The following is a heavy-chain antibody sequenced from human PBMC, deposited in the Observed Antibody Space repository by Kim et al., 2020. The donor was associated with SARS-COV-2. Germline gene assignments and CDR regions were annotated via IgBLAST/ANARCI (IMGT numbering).Heavy chain of an antibody. CDR3: ARDWDGSQWSITGY. J-gene: IGHJ4*02. V-gene: IGHV3-11*01. CDR2: ISGDGNTI. Sequence: GGSLRLSCAASGFTFSDYYMSWIRQAPGKGLKWVSYISGDGNTIFYADSVKGRFTISRDNAKNSLFLQMNSLRAEDTAVYYCARDWDGSQWSITGYWRQGTLVTVSS. D-gene: IGHD3-10*01. CDR1: GFTFSDYY.